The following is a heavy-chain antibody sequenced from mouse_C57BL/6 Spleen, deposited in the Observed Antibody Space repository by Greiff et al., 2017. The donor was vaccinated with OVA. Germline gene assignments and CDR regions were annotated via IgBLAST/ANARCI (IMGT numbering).Heavy chain of an antibody. D-gene: IGHD1-1*01. J-gene: IGHJ2*01. Sequence: QVQLQQSGAELVRPGASVTLSCTASGFTFTDYEMHWVKQTPVHGLEWIGAIDPETGGTAYNQKFKGKAILTADKSTSTAYMELRSLTAEDSAVYYCTRLGITTLAGDYWGQGTTLTVSS. V-gene: IGHV1-15*01. CDR3: TRLGITTLAGDY. CDR1: GFTFTDYE. CDR2: IDPETGGT.